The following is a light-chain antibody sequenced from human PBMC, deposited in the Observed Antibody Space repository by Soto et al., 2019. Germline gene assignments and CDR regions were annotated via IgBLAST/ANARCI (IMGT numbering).Light chain of an antibody. J-gene: IGKJ1*01. Sequence: DIVMTQTPDSLAVSLVEMATINCKSSQSVLFSSNNKNSLTWYQHKPAQPAKLLIHWASTRESGVPDRFSGSGSGTDFTLTMHCLQAEDVAVSYCQQEYSISRPFGQGTQVEIK. V-gene: IGKV4-1*01. CDR1: QSVLFSSNNKNS. CDR3: QQEYSISRP. CDR2: WAS.